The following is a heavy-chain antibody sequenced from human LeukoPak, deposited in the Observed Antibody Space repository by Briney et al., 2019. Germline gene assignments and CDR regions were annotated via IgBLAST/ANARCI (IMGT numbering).Heavy chain of an antibody. CDR1: GFTFSDYY. CDR3: ARGMGSSWYGDYYFDY. D-gene: IGHD6-13*01. CDR2: ISSSSSTI. V-gene: IGHV3-11*04. Sequence: KPGGSLRLSCAASGFTFSDYYMSWIRQAPGKGLEWVSYISSSSSTIYYADSVKGRFTISRGNAKNSLYLQMNSLRAEDTAVYYCARGMGSSWYGDYYFDYWGQGTLVTVSS. J-gene: IGHJ4*02.